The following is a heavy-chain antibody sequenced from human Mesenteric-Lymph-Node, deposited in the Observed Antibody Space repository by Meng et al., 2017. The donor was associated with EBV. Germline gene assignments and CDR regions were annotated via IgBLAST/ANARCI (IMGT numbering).Heavy chain of an antibody. V-gene: IGHV3-23*04. J-gene: IGHJ4*02. CDR2: ITGSGGSR. CDR3: AFTQLTTMARSFDS. Sequence: EVQLVGSXXXXXKLXGXXXLSXAASGFRFSSYPMGWVRQAPGKGLEWVSLITGSGGSRYYADSVKGRFTVSRDSSKNTLDLNMNSLRAEDTAVYYCAFTQLTTMARSFDSWGQGTLVTVSS. CDR1: GFRFSSYP. D-gene: IGHD4-23*01.